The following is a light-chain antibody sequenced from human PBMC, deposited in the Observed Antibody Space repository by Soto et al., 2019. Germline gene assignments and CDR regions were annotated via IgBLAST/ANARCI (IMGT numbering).Light chain of an antibody. Sequence: EIVMTQSPATLSVSPVSRATLSCRASQSVDINLAWYQKKAGQAPRLLIYGASTRATAIPARFSGSGSGTDFTLTISRLEPEDFAVYYCQQYGSSRWTFGQGTKVDIK. CDR2: GAS. V-gene: IGKV3-15*01. CDR3: QQYGSSRWT. J-gene: IGKJ1*01. CDR1: QSVDIN.